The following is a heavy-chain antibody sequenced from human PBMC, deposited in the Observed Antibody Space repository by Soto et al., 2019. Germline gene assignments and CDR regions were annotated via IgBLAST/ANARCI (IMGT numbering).Heavy chain of an antibody. CDR3: AKGEALYSSHPWDS. Sequence: GGSLRLSCAASGFTFNTYWMTWVRQAPGKGLEWVAAIIGTDTTNYADSVKGRFTISRDNSKDTLYLQMNGLRVEDTAIYYCAKGEALYSSHPWDSWGHGTLVTVSS. J-gene: IGHJ5*01. D-gene: IGHD3-22*01. CDR2: IIGTDTT. CDR1: GFTFNTYW. V-gene: IGHV3-23*01.